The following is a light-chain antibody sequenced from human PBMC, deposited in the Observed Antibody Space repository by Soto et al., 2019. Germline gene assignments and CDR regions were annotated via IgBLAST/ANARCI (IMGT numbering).Light chain of an antibody. CDR1: QTVSSNY. CDR3: QQYFKSTWT. V-gene: IGKV3-20*01. J-gene: IGKJ1*01. Sequence: EIVLTQSPGTLSLSPGERATLSCGASQTVSSNYLAWYQQKPGQAPRLLIYGASSRATGIPDRFSGSGSGTDFVLTISRLEPEDFAVYYCQQYFKSTWTSGQGTKVDIK. CDR2: GAS.